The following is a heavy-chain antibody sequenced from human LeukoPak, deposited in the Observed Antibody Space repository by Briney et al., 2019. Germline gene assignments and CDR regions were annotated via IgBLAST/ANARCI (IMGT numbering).Heavy chain of an antibody. CDR1: GYTFTSYD. CDR3: AKVYNPHGSSWYYGFLDY. CDR2: MNPNSGNT. D-gene: IGHD6-13*01. V-gene: IGHV1-8*01. J-gene: IGHJ4*02. Sequence: GASVKVSCKASGYTFTSYDINWVRQATGQGLEWMGWMNPNSGNTGYAQKFQGRVTMTRNTSISTAYMELSSLRSEDTAVYYCAKVYNPHGSSWYYGFLDYWGQGTLVTVSS.